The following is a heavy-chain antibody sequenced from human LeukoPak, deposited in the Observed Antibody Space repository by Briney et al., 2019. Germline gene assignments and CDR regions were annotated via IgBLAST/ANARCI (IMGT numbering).Heavy chain of an antibody. J-gene: IGHJ5*02. CDR3: ARGRLYQLLFGRYSIQWFDP. CDR2: IGTAGDT. Sequence: PGGSLRLSCAASGFTFSSYDMHWVRQATGKGLEWVSAIGTAGDTYYPGSVKGRFTISRENAKNSLYLQMNSLRAEDTAVYYCARGRLYQLLFGRYSIQWFDPWGQGTLVTVSS. D-gene: IGHD2-2*01. V-gene: IGHV3-13*01. CDR1: GFTFSSYD.